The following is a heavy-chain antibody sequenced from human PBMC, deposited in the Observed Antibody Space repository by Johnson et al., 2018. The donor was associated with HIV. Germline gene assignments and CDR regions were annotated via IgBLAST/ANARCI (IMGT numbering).Heavy chain of an antibody. CDR3: AKDPQADYAFDI. V-gene: IGHV3-15*01. Sequence: VQLVESGGGLVQPGGSLRLSCAASGFTFSNAWMSWVRQVPGKGLEWVGRIKSKTDGGTTDYAAPVKGRFTISRDDSKNTLYLQMNSLRAEDTAVYYCAKDPQADYAFDIWGQGTMVTVSS. CDR1: GFTFSNAW. J-gene: IGHJ3*02. CDR2: IKSKTDGGTT.